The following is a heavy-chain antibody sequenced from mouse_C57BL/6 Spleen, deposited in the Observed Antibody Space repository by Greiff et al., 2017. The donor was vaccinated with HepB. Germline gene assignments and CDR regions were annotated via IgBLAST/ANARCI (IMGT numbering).Heavy chain of an antibody. CDR2: ISYDGRN. D-gene: IGHD4-1*02. J-gene: IGHJ3*01. Sequence: EVKLQESGPGLVKPSQSLSLTCSVTGYSITSGYFWNWIRQFPGDKLEWMGYISYDGRNNYNPSLKNRISITRDTSKNQFFLRLNSVTTEDTGTYYCAREDQLGAYWGQGTLVTVSA. V-gene: IGHV3-6*01. CDR3: AREDQLGAY. CDR1: GYSITSGYF.